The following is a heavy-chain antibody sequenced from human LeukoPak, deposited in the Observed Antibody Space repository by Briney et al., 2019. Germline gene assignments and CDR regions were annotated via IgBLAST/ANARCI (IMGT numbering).Heavy chain of an antibody. CDR1: GGSFSGYY. D-gene: IGHD3-3*01. Sequence: SETLFLTCAVYGGSFSGYYWSWIRQPPGKGLEWIGEINHSGSTNYNPSLKSRVTISVDTSKNQFSLKLSSVTAADTAVYYCARGITIFGVVIPGAEYFQHWGQGTLVTVSS. J-gene: IGHJ1*01. CDR2: INHSGST. CDR3: ARGITIFGVVIPGAEYFQH. V-gene: IGHV4-34*01.